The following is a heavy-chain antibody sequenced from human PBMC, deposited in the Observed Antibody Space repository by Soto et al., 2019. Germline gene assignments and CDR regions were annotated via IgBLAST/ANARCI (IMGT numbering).Heavy chain of an antibody. V-gene: IGHV1-18*04. CDR3: ARVQERWLRFGLIVD. D-gene: IGHD5-12*01. CDR1: GYTFTSYG. CDR2: ISAYNGNT. J-gene: IGHJ4*02. Sequence: QVQLVQSGAEVKKPGASVKVSCKASGYTFTSYGISWVRQAPGQGLEWMGWISAYNGNTNYAQKLQGRVTMTTDTSTSTAYMELRTLRSDDTAVYYCARVQERWLRFGLIVDWGQGTLVTVSS.